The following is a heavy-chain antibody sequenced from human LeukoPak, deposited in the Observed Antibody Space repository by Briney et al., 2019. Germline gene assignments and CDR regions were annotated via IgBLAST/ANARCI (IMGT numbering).Heavy chain of an antibody. V-gene: IGHV4-59*01. D-gene: IGHD3-10*01. CDR2: IYYSGST. CDR1: GGSISSYY. Sequence: SETLSLTCTVSGGSISSYYWSWIRQPPGKGLEWIGYIYYSGSTNYNPSLKSRVTISVDTSKNQFSLKLGSVTAADTAVYYCARAYGSGSYYVFDYWGRGTLVTVSS. CDR3: ARAYGSGSYYVFDY. J-gene: IGHJ4*02.